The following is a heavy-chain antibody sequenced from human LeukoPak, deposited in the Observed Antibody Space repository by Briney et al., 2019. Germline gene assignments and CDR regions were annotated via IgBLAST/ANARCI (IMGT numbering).Heavy chain of an antibody. CDR3: ASGDSSSWYVDY. CDR1: RGTFSSYA. D-gene: IGHD6-13*01. Sequence: SVKVSCTASRGTFSSYAISWVRQAPGQGLEWMGGIIPIFGTANYAQKFQGRVTITADESTSTAYMELSSLRSEDTAVYYCASGDSSSWYVDYWGQGTLVTVSS. CDR2: IIPIFGTA. J-gene: IGHJ4*02. V-gene: IGHV1-69*13.